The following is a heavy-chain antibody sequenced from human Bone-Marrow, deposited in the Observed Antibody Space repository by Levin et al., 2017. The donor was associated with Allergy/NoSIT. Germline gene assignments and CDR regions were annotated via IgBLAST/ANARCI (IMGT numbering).Heavy chain of an antibody. CDR2: IDTKTGKP. V-gene: IGHV7-4-1*02. Sequence: ASVKVSCKASGYIFTKYTLNWIRQAPGQGLQWMGWIDTKTGKPTYGQGFTGRFVFSLDNSVGTAYLQISSLKTEDTAVFYCARGRLPISRGYYASDSYYHYMDVWGKGTTVGVSS. D-gene: IGHD6-25*01. CDR3: ARGRLPISRGYYASDSYYHYMDV. J-gene: IGHJ6*03. CDR1: GYIFTKYT.